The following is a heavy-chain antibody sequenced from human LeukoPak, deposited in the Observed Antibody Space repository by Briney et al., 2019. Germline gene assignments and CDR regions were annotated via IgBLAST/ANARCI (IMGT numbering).Heavy chain of an antibody. J-gene: IGHJ4*02. CDR1: GFTFSYYS. CDR2: ISSSSSYI. V-gene: IGHV3-21*01. D-gene: IGHD4-11*01. CDR3: ARDPSTVTSLFDY. Sequence: TGGSLRLSCAASGFTFSYYSMNWVRRAPGKGLEWVSSISSSSSYIYYADSVKGRFTISRDNAKNSLYLQMNSLRAEDTAVYYCARDPSTVTSLFDYWGQGTLVTVSS.